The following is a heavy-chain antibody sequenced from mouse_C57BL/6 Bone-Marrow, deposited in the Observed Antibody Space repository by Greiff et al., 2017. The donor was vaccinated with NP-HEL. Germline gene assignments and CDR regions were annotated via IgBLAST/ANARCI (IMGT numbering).Heavy chain of an antibody. D-gene: IGHD5-1*01. J-gene: IGHJ1*03. Sequence: QVQLKQSGAELVRPGTSVKVSCKASGYAFTNYLIEWVKQRPGQGLEWIGVINPGSGGTNYNEKFKGKATLTADKSSSTAYMQLSSLTSEDSAVYFCARKYPSWYFDVWGTGTTVTVSS. V-gene: IGHV1-54*01. CDR1: GYAFTNYL. CDR3: ARKYPSWYFDV. CDR2: INPGSGGT.